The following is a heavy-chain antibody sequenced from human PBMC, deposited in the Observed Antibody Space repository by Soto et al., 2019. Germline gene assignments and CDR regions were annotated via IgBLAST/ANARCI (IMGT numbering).Heavy chain of an antibody. Sequence: EVQLVESGGDLVQPGRSLRLSCAASGFTLDDYAMHWVRQAPGKGLEWVSGISWSGGSIGYADSVTGRFTISRDNAKNSPYVQMNTLRAEDTALYYCAKDLGSVWGNGANFDYWGQGTLVTVSS. J-gene: IGHJ4*02. CDR2: ISWSGGSI. CDR3: AKDLGSVWGNGANFDY. D-gene: IGHD2-8*01. CDR1: GFTLDDYA. V-gene: IGHV3-9*01.